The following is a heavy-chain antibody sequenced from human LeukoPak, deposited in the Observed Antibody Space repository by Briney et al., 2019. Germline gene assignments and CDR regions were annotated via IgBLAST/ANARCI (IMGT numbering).Heavy chain of an antibody. CDR1: GYTFTGYY. CDR2: INPNSGGT. Sequence: ASVKVSCKASGYTFTGYYMHWVRQAPGQGLEWMGWINPNSGGTNYAQKFQGRVTMTRDTSISTAYMELSRLRSDDTAVYYCARDLWFGELFASRVYYGMDVWGQGTTVTVSS. D-gene: IGHD3-10*01. CDR3: ARDLWFGELFASRVYYGMDV. V-gene: IGHV1-2*02. J-gene: IGHJ6*02.